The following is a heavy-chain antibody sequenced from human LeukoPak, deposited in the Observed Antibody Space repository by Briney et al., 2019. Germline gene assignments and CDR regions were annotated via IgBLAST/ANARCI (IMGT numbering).Heavy chain of an antibody. Sequence: SETLSLTCTVSGDSISSNAYYWGWIRQPPGKGLEWIGSLSYGRSTFYSPSLKSGVSMSVDTSNNQFSLKPSSVTAADTAVYYCARQSGPYSSRWFDYWGQGTLVTVSS. CDR3: ARQSGPYSSRWFDY. CDR1: GDSISSNAYY. CDR2: LSYGRST. J-gene: IGHJ4*02. D-gene: IGHD6-13*01. V-gene: IGHV4-39*01.